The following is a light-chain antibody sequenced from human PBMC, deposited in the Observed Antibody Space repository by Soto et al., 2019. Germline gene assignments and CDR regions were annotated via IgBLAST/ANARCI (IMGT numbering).Light chain of an antibody. V-gene: IGLV4-60*03. CDR1: SGHRTYI. CDR2: VEGSGTY. J-gene: IGLJ2*01. Sequence: QPVLTQSSSASASLGSSVKLTCTLSSGHRTYIIAWHQLQPGKAPRYLMKVEGSGTYDKGSGVPDRFSGSSSGADRYLIISNLQSEDEADYYRETWDRKTHVVFGGGTKLTVL. CDR3: ETWDRKTHVV.